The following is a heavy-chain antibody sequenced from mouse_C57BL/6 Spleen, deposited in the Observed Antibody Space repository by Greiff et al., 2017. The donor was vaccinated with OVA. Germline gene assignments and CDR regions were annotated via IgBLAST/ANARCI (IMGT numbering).Heavy chain of an antibody. D-gene: IGHD2-1*01. V-gene: IGHV1-15*01. Sequence: QVQLQQSGAELVRPGASVTLSCKASGYTFTDYEMHWVKQTPVHGLEWIGAIDPETGGTAYNQKFKGKAILTADKSSSTAYMELRSLTSDDSAVYYCTRTPYGSYFDYWGQGTTLTVSS. CDR2: IDPETGGT. J-gene: IGHJ2*01. CDR3: TRTPYGSYFDY. CDR1: GYTFTDYE.